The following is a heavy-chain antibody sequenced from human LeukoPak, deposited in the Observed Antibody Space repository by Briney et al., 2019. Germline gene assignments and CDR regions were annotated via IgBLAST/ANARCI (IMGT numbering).Heavy chain of an antibody. CDR3: ARYALWFGPHNWFDP. Sequence: PGGSLRLSCAASGFAFSSYWMSWVRQAPGKGLEWVANTKQDGSEKYYVDSVKGRFTISRDNAKNSLYLQMNSLRAEDTAVYYCARYALWFGPHNWFDPWGQGTLVTVSS. CDR1: GFAFSSYW. V-gene: IGHV3-7*03. J-gene: IGHJ5*02. CDR2: TKQDGSEK. D-gene: IGHD3-10*01.